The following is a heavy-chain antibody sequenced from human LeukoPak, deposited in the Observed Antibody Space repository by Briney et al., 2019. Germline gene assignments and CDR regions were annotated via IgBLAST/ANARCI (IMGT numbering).Heavy chain of an antibody. Sequence: SETLSLTCTVSGGSISSYYWSWIRQPPGKGLEWIGYIYYSGSTNYNPSLKSRVTISVDTSKNQFSLKLSSVTAADTAVYHCARGTFMVRGLFRPTLFDYWGQGALVTVSS. D-gene: IGHD3-10*01. CDR3: ARGTFMVRGLFRPTLFDY. CDR2: IYYSGST. CDR1: GGSISSYY. J-gene: IGHJ4*02. V-gene: IGHV4-59*01.